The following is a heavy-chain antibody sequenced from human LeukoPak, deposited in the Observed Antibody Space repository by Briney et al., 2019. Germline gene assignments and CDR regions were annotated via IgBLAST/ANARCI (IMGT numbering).Heavy chain of an antibody. Sequence: PSETLSLTCAVSGDSISSANWWCWVRQPPGKGLEWIGEIYHSGSTNYNPSLKSRVTISVDKSKNQFSLKLNSVTAADTAVYYCASKRHASESAAFHIWGQGTTVTVS. CDR1: GDSISSANW. V-gene: IGHV4-4*02. CDR2: IYHSGST. CDR3: ASKRHASESAAFHI. J-gene: IGHJ3*02. D-gene: IGHD3-3*01.